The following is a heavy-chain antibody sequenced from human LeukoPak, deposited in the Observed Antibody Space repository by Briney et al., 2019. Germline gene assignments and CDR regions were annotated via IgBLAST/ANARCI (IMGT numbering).Heavy chain of an antibody. CDR3: GRGHPTPDDIAVAGNFDY. CDR2: INHSGST. V-gene: IGHV4-34*01. J-gene: IGHJ4*02. CDR1: GGSFSGYY. D-gene: IGHD6-19*01. Sequence: SETLSLTCAVYGGSFSGYYWRWIRQPPGKGLVWIGEINHSGSTTYNPSLKSGVTISVDTSKNQFSLMLRSVTAADTAVFYCGRGHPTPDDIAVAGNFDYWGQGTLVTVSS.